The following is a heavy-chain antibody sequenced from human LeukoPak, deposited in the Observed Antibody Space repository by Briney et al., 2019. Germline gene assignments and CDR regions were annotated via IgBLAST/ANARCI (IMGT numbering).Heavy chain of an antibody. D-gene: IGHD3-9*01. V-gene: IGHV1-2*02. CDR1: GYTFTGYY. J-gene: IGHJ3*02. CDR2: INPNSGGT. Sequence: ASVKVSCKASGYTFTGYYMHWVRQAPGQGLEWMGWINPNSGGTNYAQKFQGRVTMTRDTSISTAYMELSRLRSDDTAVYYCARDLSPNYDILTGYYPDAFDIWGQGTMVTVSS. CDR3: ARDLSPNYDILTGYYPDAFDI.